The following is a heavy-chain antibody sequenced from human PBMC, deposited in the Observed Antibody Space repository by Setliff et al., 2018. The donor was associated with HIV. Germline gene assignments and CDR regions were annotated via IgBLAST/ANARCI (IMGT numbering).Heavy chain of an antibody. D-gene: IGHD3-22*01. CDR1: GGSFSGYY. CDR3: ARQHYYDSSGRNLMDV. Sequence: SETLSLTCTVSGGSFSGYYWSWIRQPPGEGLEWIGYSHNNGNTHYNPSLKSRVTISVDTSKNHVSLRLNSVTAADTAVYYCARQHYYDSSGRNLMDVWGKGTTVTVSS. CDR2: SHNNGNT. V-gene: IGHV4-59*08. J-gene: IGHJ6*03.